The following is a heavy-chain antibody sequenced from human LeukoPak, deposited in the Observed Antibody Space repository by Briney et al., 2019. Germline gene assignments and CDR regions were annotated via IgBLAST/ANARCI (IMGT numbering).Heavy chain of an antibody. D-gene: IGHD1-26*01. CDR1: GFTFSSYW. Sequence: GSLRLSCAASGFTFSSYWVHWVRQTPGKGLMWVSRINSDGSSIGYADSVKGRFTISRDNAKNTLYLQMNSLRAEDTAVYYCAKEGGSYYPFDYWGQGTLVTVSS. CDR3: AKEGGSYYPFDY. J-gene: IGHJ4*02. CDR2: INSDGSSI. V-gene: IGHV3-74*01.